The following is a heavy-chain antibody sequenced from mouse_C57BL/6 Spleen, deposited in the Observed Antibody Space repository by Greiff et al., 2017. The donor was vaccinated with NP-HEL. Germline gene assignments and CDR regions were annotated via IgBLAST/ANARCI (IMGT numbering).Heavy chain of an antibody. J-gene: IGHJ4*01. V-gene: IGHV1-55*01. D-gene: IGHD1-1*01. CDR3: AREDYNVVNAMDY. CDR1: GYTFTSYW. CDR2: IYPGSGST. Sequence: QVQLQQPGAELVKPGASVKMSCKASGYTFTSYWITWVKQRPGQGLEWIGDIYPGSGSTNYNEKFKSKATLTVDTSSSTAYMQLSSLTSEDSAVYYCAREDYNVVNAMDYWGQGTSVTVSS.